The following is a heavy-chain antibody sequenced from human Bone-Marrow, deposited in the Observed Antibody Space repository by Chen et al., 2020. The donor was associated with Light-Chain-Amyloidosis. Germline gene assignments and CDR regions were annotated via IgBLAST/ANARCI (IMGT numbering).Heavy chain of an antibody. Sequence: QVQLVQSGAEVKKPGASVNVSCMASVSIFPNYGIGWVRQAPGQGLEWLGWVSAYNDDRNYIQKLQGRVTMTTDASTNTGYMELRSLTSDDTAVYYCVRGREWFDPWGQGTLVTVSS. CDR3: VRGREWFDP. J-gene: IGHJ5*02. CDR1: VSIFPNYG. CDR2: VSAYNDDR. V-gene: IGHV1-18*04.